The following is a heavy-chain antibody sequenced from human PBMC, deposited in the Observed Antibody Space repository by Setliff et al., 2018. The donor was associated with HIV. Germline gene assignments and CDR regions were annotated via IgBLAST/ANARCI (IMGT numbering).Heavy chain of an antibody. CDR3: ARDPRHYYDTTGYSPYNWFDP. CDR2: IYTSGST. J-gene: IGHJ5*02. V-gene: IGHV4-4*09. CDR1: GVSINSHY. Sequence: SETLSLTCTVSGVSINSHYWSWIRQPPGKGLEWIGYIYTSGSTNFNPSLKSRGTISVDTSKNQFSLKLNSVTAADTAVYYCARDPRHYYDTTGYSPYNWFDPWGQGTLVTVSS. D-gene: IGHD3-22*01.